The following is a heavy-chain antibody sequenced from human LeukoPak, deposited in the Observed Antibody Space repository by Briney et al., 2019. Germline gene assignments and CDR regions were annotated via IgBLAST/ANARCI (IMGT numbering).Heavy chain of an antibody. CDR3: ARFSEMATIAESDY. CDR1: GGSITSYY. V-gene: IGHV4-4*07. J-gene: IGHJ4*02. Sequence: SETLSLTCTVSGGSITSYYWSWIRQPAGKGLEWIGRIYSTGSTIYNPSLKSRVTMSVDTTKNQFSLKLNSLTAADTAVYYCARFSEMATIAESDYWGQGTLVTVSS. D-gene: IGHD5-24*01. CDR2: IYSTGST.